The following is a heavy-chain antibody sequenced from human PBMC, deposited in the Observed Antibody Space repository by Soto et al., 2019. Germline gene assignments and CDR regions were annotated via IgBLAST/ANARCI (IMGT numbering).Heavy chain of an antibody. V-gene: IGHV3-33*06. CDR1: GFTFSNYG. CDR3: AKDVDFSTGDPSRTFDS. Sequence: QMQLVESGGGVVQPGRSLRLSCAASGFTFSNYGMHWVRQGPGKGLEWVAAIWFDGSTTYYRDSVKGRFTISRDNSKNTLDLQMNSLRVDDTAVYYCAKDVDFSTGDPSRTFDSWGQGTLVTVSS. CDR2: IWFDGSTT. D-gene: IGHD3-3*01. J-gene: IGHJ4*02.